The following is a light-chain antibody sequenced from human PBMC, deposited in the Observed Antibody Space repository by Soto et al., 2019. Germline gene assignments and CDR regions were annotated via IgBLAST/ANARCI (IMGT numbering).Light chain of an antibody. CDR3: HQRQRWPRT. V-gene: IGKV3-11*01. Sequence: EIVLTQSPATLSSSRGERATLXXRASQTVGVRLAWYQHKPGQAPRXIIYEASNRAAGIPARFSGSGSGTDFTLTITSLEPEDFAFYYCHQRQRWPRTFGQGTKVDIK. CDR2: EAS. CDR1: QTVGVR. J-gene: IGKJ1*01.